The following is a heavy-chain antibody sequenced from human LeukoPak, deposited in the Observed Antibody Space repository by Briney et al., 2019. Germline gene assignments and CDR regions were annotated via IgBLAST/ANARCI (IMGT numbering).Heavy chain of an antibody. CDR2: IHTSGST. D-gene: IGHD6-19*01. Sequence: SETLSLTCSVSGGSISSYHWSWIRQPAGKGLEWIGQIHTSGSTNYNPPLKSRVTMSIDTTEDQVSLTMTSVTAADTAFYYCVGRHINSGWSFDYWGQGPLVTVSS. CDR1: GGSISSYH. V-gene: IGHV4-4*07. CDR3: VGRHINSGWSFDY. J-gene: IGHJ4*02.